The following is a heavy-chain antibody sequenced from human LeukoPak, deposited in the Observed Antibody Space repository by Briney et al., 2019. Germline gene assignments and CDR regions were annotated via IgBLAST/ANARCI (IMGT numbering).Heavy chain of an antibody. J-gene: IGHJ4*02. CDR2: INPSGGST. CDR3: ARDLGEFGEPFNPDY. V-gene: IGHV1-46*01. D-gene: IGHD3-10*01. CDR1: GYTFTSYY. Sequence: ASVKVSCKASGYTFTSYYMHWVRQAPGQGLEWMGIINPSGGSTSYAQKFQGRVTMTRDTSTSTVYMELSSLRSEDTAVYYCARDLGEFGEPFNPDYWGQGTLVTVSS.